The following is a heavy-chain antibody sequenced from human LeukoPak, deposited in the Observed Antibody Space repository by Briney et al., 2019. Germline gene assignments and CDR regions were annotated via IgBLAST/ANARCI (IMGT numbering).Heavy chain of an antibody. J-gene: IGHJ4*02. Sequence: SETLSLTCAVSVASISNYYWSWIRQAPGKGLEWIGYISTSGSTNYNPSLKSRVSISLDTSNNRFSLNLNFVTAADTAVYFCASPRTSYRYTFDYWGPGALVTLSS. CDR3: ASPRTSYRYTFDY. V-gene: IGHV4-4*09. CDR2: ISTSGST. D-gene: IGHD5-18*01. CDR1: VASISNYY.